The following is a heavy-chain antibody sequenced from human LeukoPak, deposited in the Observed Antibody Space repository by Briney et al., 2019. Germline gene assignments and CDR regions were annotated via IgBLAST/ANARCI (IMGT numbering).Heavy chain of an antibody. CDR2: VSFDGIIK. Sequence: PGGSLRLSCAASGFTFSNYGMHWVSQAPGKGLEWVAVVSFDGIIKHYAEAVQGRFTISRDNSKNTLYLQMNSLRAEDTAVYYCAKRAIAKRGGPVDVWGQGTTVTVTS. V-gene: IGHV3-30*18. D-gene: IGHD6-13*01. CDR1: GFTFSNYG. CDR3: AKRAIAKRGGPVDV. J-gene: IGHJ6*02.